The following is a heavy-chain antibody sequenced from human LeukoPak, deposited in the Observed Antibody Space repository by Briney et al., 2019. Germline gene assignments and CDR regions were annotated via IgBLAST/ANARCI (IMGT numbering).Heavy chain of an antibody. CDR2: MKPSGGTT. D-gene: IGHD2-21*01. Sequence: ASVTLSFEVSVYPLTISYIHWVSQAPGQGREGMGIMKPSGGTTTYAQKFQGRVTMTRDTSTSTVYMELSTLRSEDTAVYFCAREAPHTYYFDSWGQGTLVTVSS. CDR3: AREAPHTYYFDS. V-gene: IGHV1-46*01. CDR1: VYPLTISY. J-gene: IGHJ4*02.